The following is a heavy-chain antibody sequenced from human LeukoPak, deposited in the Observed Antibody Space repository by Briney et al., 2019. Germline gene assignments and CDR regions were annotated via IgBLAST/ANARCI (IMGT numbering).Heavy chain of an antibody. CDR2: IREDGSEK. Sequence: GGSLRLSCVASGFTLSSYWMSWVRQAPGKGLEWVANIREDGSEKYYVDSMKGRFTISRDNAKNSLWLQMNSLRAEDTAVYYCATSTGWRFDYWGQGTLVTVSS. D-gene: IGHD2-8*02. J-gene: IGHJ4*02. CDR1: GFTLSSYW. V-gene: IGHV3-7*01. CDR3: ATSTGWRFDY.